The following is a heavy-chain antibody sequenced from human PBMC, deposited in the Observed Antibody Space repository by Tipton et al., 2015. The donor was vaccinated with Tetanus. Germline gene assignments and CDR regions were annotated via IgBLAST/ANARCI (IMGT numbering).Heavy chain of an antibody. D-gene: IGHD3-3*01. CDR2: ILYGGGT. CDR1: GGSVSSGSYY. V-gene: IGHV4-61*01. Sequence: TLSLTCTIFGGSVSSGSYYWAWIRQPPGKGLEYIGYILYGGGTHYNPSLKSRVTVSADPSQNQFSLKLSSVTAADTAVYYCGRIHDFLSGHFDFWGQGTLVAVSS. J-gene: IGHJ4*02. CDR3: GRIHDFLSGHFDF.